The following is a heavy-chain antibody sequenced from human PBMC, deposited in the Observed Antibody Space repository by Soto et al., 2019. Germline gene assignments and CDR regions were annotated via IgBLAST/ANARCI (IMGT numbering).Heavy chain of an antibody. D-gene: IGHD6-13*01. Sequence: SETLSLTCVVSGGSISSTRNYWAWIRQSPGKGLEWIGTISHSGTTFDNPSLKSRFTISADRSTNQLSLKVFSVAAADTAMYYCARHSDQYGSSWYGLGSWGPGIMVTVSS. J-gene: IGHJ4*02. CDR2: ISHSGTT. CDR3: ARHSDQYGSSWYGLGS. CDR1: GGSISSTRNY. V-gene: IGHV4-39*01.